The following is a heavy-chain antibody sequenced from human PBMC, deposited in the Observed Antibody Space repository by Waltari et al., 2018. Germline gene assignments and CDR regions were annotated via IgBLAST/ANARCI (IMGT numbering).Heavy chain of an antibody. V-gene: IGHV4-59*01. J-gene: IGHJ4*02. CDR3: ARGGGSWANLLDY. CDR1: GFTFSSYA. D-gene: IGHD6-13*01. Sequence: VQLLESGGGLVQPGGSLRLSCAASGFTFSSYAMSWVRQAPGKGLEWIGYIYYSGSTNYNPSLKSRVTISVDTSKNQFSLKLSSVTAADTAVYYCARGGGSWANLLDYWGQGTLVTVSS. CDR2: IYYSGST.